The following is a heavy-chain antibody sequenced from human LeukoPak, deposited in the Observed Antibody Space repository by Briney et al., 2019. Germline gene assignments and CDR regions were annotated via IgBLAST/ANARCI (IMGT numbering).Heavy chain of an antibody. CDR2: ISSSSSYI. CDR3: ARDAYYDSGTYSDY. J-gene: IGHJ4*02. CDR1: GFTFSSYS. D-gene: IGHD3-10*01. V-gene: IGHV3-21*01. Sequence: GGSLRLSCVASGFTFSSYSMNWVRQAPGKGLEWVSSISSSSSYIYYADSVKGRFTISRDNSKNTLYLQMNSLRPEDTAVYYCARDAYYDSGTYSDYWGQGTLVTVSS.